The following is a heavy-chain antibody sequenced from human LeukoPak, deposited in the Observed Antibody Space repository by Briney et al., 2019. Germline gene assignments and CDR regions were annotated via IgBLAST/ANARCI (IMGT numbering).Heavy chain of an antibody. D-gene: IGHD3-9*01. V-gene: IGHV3-7*01. CDR1: GFTFSSYE. CDR3: ARDNTRYDWFDP. Sequence: PGGSLRLSCAASGFTFSSYEMNWVRQAPGKGLEWVANIKQDGSEKYYVDSVRGRFTISRDNAKNSLYLQMNSLRAEDTAVYYCARDNTRYDWFDPWGQGTLVTVSS. CDR2: IKQDGSEK. J-gene: IGHJ5*02.